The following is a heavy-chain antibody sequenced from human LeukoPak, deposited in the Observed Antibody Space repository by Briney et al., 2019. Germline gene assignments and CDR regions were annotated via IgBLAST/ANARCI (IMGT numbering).Heavy chain of an antibody. J-gene: IGHJ4*02. Sequence: SETLSLTCAVYGGSFTIYSWTWIRQPPGKGLEWVGEISPSGNTQYNPSLKSRVTISLDSSKSQFNLKLNSVTAADTAGYYCARRVRSADYRLDYWGQGTLVTVSS. D-gene: IGHD4-11*01. CDR2: ISPSGNT. CDR3: ARRVRSADYRLDY. V-gene: IGHV4-34*01. CDR1: GGSFTIYS.